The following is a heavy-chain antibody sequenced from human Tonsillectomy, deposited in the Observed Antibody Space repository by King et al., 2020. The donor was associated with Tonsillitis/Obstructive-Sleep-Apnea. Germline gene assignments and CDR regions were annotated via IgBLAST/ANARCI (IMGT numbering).Heavy chain of an antibody. Sequence: VQLVESGGGFVQPGGALRLSCAASGFTFCSYIMNWVRQAPVKGLVGVSYISSSSSTIYYADSVKVGFTISRDNSKNSLYLQMNSLRDEDTAVYYCARDQKGALRWNFYFDYWGQGTLVTVSS. CDR3: ARDQKGALRWNFYFDY. D-gene: IGHD4-23*01. J-gene: IGHJ4*02. CDR2: ISSSSSTI. V-gene: IGHV3-48*02. CDR1: GFTFCSYI.